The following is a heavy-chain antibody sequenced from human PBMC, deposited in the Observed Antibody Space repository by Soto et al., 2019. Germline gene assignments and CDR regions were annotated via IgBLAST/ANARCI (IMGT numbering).Heavy chain of an antibody. Sequence: SVKVSCKASGGTFSSYAISWVRQAPGQGLEWMGGIIPIFGTANYAQKFQGRVTITADESTSTAYMELSSLRSEDTAVYYCARWYCSGGSCYYFDYWGQGTLVTVSS. D-gene: IGHD2-15*01. CDR3: ARWYCSGGSCYYFDY. J-gene: IGHJ4*02. CDR1: GGTFSSYA. CDR2: IIPIFGTA. V-gene: IGHV1-69*13.